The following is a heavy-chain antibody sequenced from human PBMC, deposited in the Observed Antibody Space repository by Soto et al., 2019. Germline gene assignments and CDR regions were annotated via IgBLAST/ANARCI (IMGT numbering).Heavy chain of an antibody. J-gene: IGHJ4*02. Sequence: LRLSCAASGFTFSSYAMSWVRQAPGKGLEWVSAISGSGGSTYYADSVKGRFTISRDNSKNTLYLQMNSLRAEDTAVYYCAKDGGYAYYDSSGYYFGYWGQGTLVTVSS. CDR3: AKDGGYAYYDSSGYYFGY. V-gene: IGHV3-23*01. CDR1: GFTFSSYA. CDR2: ISGSGGST. D-gene: IGHD3-22*01.